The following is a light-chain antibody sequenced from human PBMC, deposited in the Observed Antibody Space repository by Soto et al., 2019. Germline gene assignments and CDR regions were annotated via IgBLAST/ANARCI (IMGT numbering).Light chain of an antibody. CDR2: AAS. Sequence: DIQMTQSPSTLSGSVGDRVTITCRASQGISSYLAWYQQKPGKAPKLLIYAASTLGSGVPSTFSGSGSGTEFSLTISSLQPDDFATYYCQQYDEYPYTFGQGTRLEIK. V-gene: IGKV1-9*01. CDR1: QGISSY. CDR3: QQYDEYPYT. J-gene: IGKJ5*01.